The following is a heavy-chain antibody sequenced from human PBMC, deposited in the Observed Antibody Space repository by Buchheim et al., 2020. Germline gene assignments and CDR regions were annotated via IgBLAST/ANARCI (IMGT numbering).Heavy chain of an antibody. CDR2: IDWVDDK. CDR1: GFSLRTGGMC. CDR3: ARTVVAASSYYYYGMDF. D-gene: IGHD2-15*01. V-gene: IGHV2-70*01. J-gene: IGHJ6*02. Sequence: QVTLRESGPALVKPTQTLTLTCTFSGFSLRTGGMCVSWIRQPPGKALEWLALIDWVDDKFYSTSLKTRLTISKDPSKNQVVLTVTNMDPVDTATYYCARTVVAASSYYYYGMDFWGQGTT.